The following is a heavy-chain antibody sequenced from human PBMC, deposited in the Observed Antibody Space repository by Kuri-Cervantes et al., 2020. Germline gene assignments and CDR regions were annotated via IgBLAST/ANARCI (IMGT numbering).Heavy chain of an antibody. V-gene: IGHV4-39*07. D-gene: IGHD2-15*01. CDR3: ARGDNYYYYGMDV. Sequence: ESLKISCTVSGGSISSSSYYWGWIRQPPGKGLEWIGSIYYSGSTNYNPSLKSRVTISVDTSKNQFSLKLSSVTAADTAVYYCARGDNYYYYGMDVWGQGTTVTVSS. CDR1: GGSISSSSYY. J-gene: IGHJ6*02. CDR2: IYYSGST.